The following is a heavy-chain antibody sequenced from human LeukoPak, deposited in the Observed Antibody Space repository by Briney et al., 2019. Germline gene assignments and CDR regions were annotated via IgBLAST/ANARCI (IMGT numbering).Heavy chain of an antibody. J-gene: IGHJ6*02. CDR1: GFTFSSYS. CDR2: ITASGTAM. Sequence: GGSLRLSCAASGFTFSSYSMNWVRQAPGKGLEWASHITASGTAMFYADSVKGRFTISRDNSKDTLFLQMNSLKADDTAVYYCAREHYDDSGGYSSGLDVWGQGTTVTVSS. V-gene: IGHV3-48*01. D-gene: IGHD3-22*01. CDR3: AREHYDDSGGYSSGLDV.